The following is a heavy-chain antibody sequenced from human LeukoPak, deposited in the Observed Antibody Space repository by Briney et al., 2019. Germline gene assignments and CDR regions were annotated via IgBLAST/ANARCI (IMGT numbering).Heavy chain of an antibody. D-gene: IGHD6-19*01. CDR3: AKSIAVAGFGGGRIFDY. CDR1: GFTFNNYA. J-gene: IGHJ4*02. V-gene: IGHV3-30*04. CDR2: IFYDGSVY. Sequence: GGSLILSCAASGFTFNNYAMHWVRQAPGKGLEWVAVIFYDGSVYYYADSVKGRFTISRDNSINTLYLQMNSLRAEDTAVYYCAKSIAVAGFGGGRIFDYWGQGILVTVSS.